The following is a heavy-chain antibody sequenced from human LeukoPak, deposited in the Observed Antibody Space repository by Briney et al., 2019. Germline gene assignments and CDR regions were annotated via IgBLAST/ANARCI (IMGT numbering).Heavy chain of an antibody. D-gene: IGHD4-17*01. Sequence: SETLSLTCTVSGGSISSSSYYWGRIRQPPGKGLEWIGSIYYGGSTYYNPSLKSRVTISVDTSKNQFSLKLSSVTAADTAVYYCASNYGDYVENAFDIWGQGTMVTVSS. CDR2: IYYGGST. J-gene: IGHJ3*02. CDR3: ASNYGDYVENAFDI. CDR1: GGSISSSSYY. V-gene: IGHV4-39*01.